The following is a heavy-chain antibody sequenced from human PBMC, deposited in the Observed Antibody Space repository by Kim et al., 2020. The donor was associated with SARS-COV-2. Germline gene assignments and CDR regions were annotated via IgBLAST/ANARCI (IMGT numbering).Heavy chain of an antibody. CDR3: ARGSSSSWYIYYYYGMDV. D-gene: IGHD6-13*01. Sequence: GRFTISRDNSKNTLYLQMNSLRAEDTAVYYCARGSSSSWYIYYYYGMDVWGQGTTVTVSS. V-gene: IGHV3-30*01. J-gene: IGHJ6*02.